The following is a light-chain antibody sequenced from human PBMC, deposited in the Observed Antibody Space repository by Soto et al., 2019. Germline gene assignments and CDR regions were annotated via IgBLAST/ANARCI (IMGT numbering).Light chain of an antibody. V-gene: IGKV3-15*01. J-gene: IGKJ1*01. Sequence: EIVLTQSPATLSVSPGERATLSCRASQSVSSNLAWYQQKPGQAPRLLIYGASTRATGIPARFSGSGSGTEFTLTISSLQPDDFATYYCQQYNSYSEAFGQGTQVDIK. CDR3: QQYNSYSEA. CDR1: QSVSSN. CDR2: GAS.